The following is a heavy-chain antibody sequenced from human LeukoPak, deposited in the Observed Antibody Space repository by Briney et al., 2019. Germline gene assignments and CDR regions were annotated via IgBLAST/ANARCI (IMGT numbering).Heavy chain of an antibody. CDR1: GYTFTSYY. J-gene: IGHJ5*02. V-gene: IGHV1-46*01. CDR3: AREYYYDSSGPNWFDP. Sequence: GASVKVSCKASGYTFTSYYMHWVRRAPGQGLEWMGIINPSGGSTTYAQKFQGRVTMTRDTSTSTVYMELSSLRSEDTAVYYCAREYYYDSSGPNWFDPWGQGTLVTVSS. CDR2: INPSGGST. D-gene: IGHD3-22*01.